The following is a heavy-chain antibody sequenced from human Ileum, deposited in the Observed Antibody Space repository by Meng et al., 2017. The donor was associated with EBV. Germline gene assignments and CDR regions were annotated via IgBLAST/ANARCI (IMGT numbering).Heavy chain of an antibody. Sequence: EVQLVESGGGLVQPVGSLRLSCAASGFTFSNSWMHWLRQAPGKGLVWVSHIDTDGSTTNYAGSVKGRFTISRDNAKNTLSLQMNSLRVEDTAVYYCVRGGLGPWYWGQGTLVTVSS. CDR1: GFTFSNSW. D-gene: IGHD3/OR15-3a*01. V-gene: IGHV3-74*01. J-gene: IGHJ4*02. CDR2: IDTDGSTT. CDR3: VRGGLGPWY.